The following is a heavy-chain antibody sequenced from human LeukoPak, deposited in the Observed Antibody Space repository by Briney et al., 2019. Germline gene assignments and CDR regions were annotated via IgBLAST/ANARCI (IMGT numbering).Heavy chain of an antibody. CDR3: AELGITMIGGV. CDR1: GFTFSSYS. CDR2: ISSSGSTI. V-gene: IGHV3-48*04. J-gene: IGHJ6*04. D-gene: IGHD3-10*02. Sequence: GGSLRLSCAASGFTFSSYSMNWVRQAPGKGLEWVSYISSSGSTIYYADSVKGRFTISRDNAKNSLYLQMNSLRVEDTAVYHCAELGITMIGGVWGKGTTVTISS.